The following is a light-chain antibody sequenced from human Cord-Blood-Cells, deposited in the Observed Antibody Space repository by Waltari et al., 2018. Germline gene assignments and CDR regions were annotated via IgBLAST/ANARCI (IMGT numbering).Light chain of an antibody. CDR3: QQSYSTPIT. CDR1: QSISSY. J-gene: IGKJ5*01. CDR2: AAS. V-gene: IGKV1-39*01. Sequence: DIQMTQSPSSLSASVGDRVTITCRASQSISSYLNWYQQKPVKAPKHLIYAASSLQSGVPSRFSGSGSGTDFTLTISSLQPEDFATYYCQQSYSTPITFGQGTRLEIK.